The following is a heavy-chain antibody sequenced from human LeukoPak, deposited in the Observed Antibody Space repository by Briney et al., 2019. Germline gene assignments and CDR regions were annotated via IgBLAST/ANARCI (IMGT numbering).Heavy chain of an antibody. D-gene: IGHD2-2*01. J-gene: IGHJ6*02. CDR1: GFTFNNYA. CDR2: ISGSGVST. Sequence: GGSLRLSCAASGFTFNNYAMSWVRQAPGKGLEWVSAISGSGVSTYYADSVKGRFTISRANSKNTLYLQMDSLRAEDTAVYYCAKDRGYCSSPSCYLYGMDVWGQGTTVTVSS. V-gene: IGHV3-23*01. CDR3: AKDRGYCSSPSCYLYGMDV.